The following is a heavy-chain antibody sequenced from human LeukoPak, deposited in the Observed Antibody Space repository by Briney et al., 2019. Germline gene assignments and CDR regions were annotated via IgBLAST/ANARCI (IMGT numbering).Heavy chain of an antibody. V-gene: IGHV4-38-2*02. Sequence: PSETLSLTCTVSGYSISSGYYWGWIRQPPGKGLEWIGRIYTSGSTNYNPSLKSRVTISVDTSKNQFSLKLSSVTAADTAVYYCAREVFGAFDIWGQGTMVTVSS. CDR3: AREVFGAFDI. J-gene: IGHJ3*02. CDR1: GYSISSGYY. D-gene: IGHD3-16*01. CDR2: IYTSGST.